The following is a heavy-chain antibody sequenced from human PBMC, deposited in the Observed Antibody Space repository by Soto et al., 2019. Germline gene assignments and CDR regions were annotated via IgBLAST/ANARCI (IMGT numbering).Heavy chain of an antibody. J-gene: IGHJ6*02. D-gene: IGHD6-19*01. CDR2: IWYDGSNE. Sequence: PXGSLRLSCAAAGVILSNFGMHWVRQAPGRGLDWVAVIWYDGSNEYYADSVKGRFTISKDNSKNTLYLQMNSLRAEDTAVYYCARDDIPGIAVATYGMDAWGQGTTVTVSS. CDR1: GVILSNFG. V-gene: IGHV3-33*01. CDR3: ARDDIPGIAVATYGMDA.